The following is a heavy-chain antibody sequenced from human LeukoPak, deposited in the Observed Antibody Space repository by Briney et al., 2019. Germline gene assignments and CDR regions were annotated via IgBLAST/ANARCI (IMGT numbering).Heavy chain of an antibody. V-gene: IGHV4-4*07. CDR2: IYISGST. D-gene: IGHD2-15*01. Sequence: PSETLSLTCTVSGGSISSYYWSWVRQPAGKGLEWIGRIYISGSTNYNPSLKSRVTMSVDTSKNQFSLKLSSVTAADTAVYYCARDGRPNYYYYYMDVWGKGTTVTVSS. CDR1: GGSISSYY. CDR3: ARDGRPNYYYYYMDV. J-gene: IGHJ6*03.